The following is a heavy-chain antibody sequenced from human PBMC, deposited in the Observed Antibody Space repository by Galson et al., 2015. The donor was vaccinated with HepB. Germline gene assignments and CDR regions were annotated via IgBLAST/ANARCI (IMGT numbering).Heavy chain of an antibody. CDR3: ARPRDSSPFDAFDM. V-gene: IGHV5-51*03. D-gene: IGHD3-22*01. CDR1: GYSFTNYW. Sequence: QSGAEVKKPGESLKTSCKGSGYSFTNYWIAWVRQMPGKGLEWMGIIYPGDSATRYSPSFQAQVTISADKSISTAYLQLSSVKASDTAMYYCARPRDSSPFDAFDMWGQGTMVTVSS. CDR2: IYPGDSAT. J-gene: IGHJ3*02.